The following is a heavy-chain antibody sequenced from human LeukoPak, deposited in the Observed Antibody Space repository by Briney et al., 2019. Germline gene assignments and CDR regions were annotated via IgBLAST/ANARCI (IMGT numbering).Heavy chain of an antibody. D-gene: IGHD3-10*01. CDR3: ARQEGVSYFSSGSYFDS. CDR1: GGSIRSNSYY. J-gene: IGHJ4*02. Sequence: SETLSLTCTISGGSIRSNSYYWGWIRQPPGKGLEWIGCIYYSGSTYYSPSLKSRVTISVDSSKNQFSPKLSSVTAADTAVYHCARQEGVSYFSSGSYFDSWGQGALVTVSS. CDR2: IYYSGST. V-gene: IGHV4-39*01.